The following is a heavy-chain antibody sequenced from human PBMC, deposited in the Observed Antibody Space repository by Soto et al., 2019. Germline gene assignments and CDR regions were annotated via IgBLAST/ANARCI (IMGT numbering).Heavy chain of an antibody. CDR1: GYTFTGYY. V-gene: IGHV1-2*02. Sequence: QVQLVQSGTEVKRPGDSVKVSSKASGYTFTGYYVHWVRQAPGQGLEWMVWINPNSGDTYLAQRFQGGVTMNRAPSIGTAYLELRGLTSDDTAEYYCAKGGAIVAAGTRVYLNNAMDVWGQGTTVTFSS. D-gene: IGHD1-26*01. CDR3: AKGGAIVAAGTRVYLNNAMDV. CDR2: INPNSGDT. J-gene: IGHJ6*02.